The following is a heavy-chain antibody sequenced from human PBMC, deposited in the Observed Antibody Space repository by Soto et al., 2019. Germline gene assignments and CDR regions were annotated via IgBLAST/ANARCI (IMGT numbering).Heavy chain of an antibody. D-gene: IGHD2-2*01. J-gene: IGHJ6*02. CDR1: GGSISSYY. CDR2: IYTGGST. Sequence: PSETLSLTCTVSGGSISSYYWSWIRQPAGKGLEWIGRIYTGGSTNYNPSLKSRVTMSVDTSKNQFSLKLSSVTAADTAVYYCAREVLGYCSSTSCYGYYYYGMDVWGQGTTVTVSS. CDR3: AREVLGYCSSTSCYGYYYYGMDV. V-gene: IGHV4-4*07.